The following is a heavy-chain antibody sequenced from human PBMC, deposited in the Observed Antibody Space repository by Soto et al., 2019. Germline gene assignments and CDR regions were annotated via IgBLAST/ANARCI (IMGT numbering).Heavy chain of an antibody. V-gene: IGHV1-69*19. CDR3: AREVQVHTPAFVY. CDR2: ISPMFGAA. D-gene: IGHD3-10*01. Sequence: QVQLVPSGAEMKKPGSSVKVSCQSSGGTFNPYAMNWVRQAPGQGPEWMGDISPMFGAANYAPKFQGRVTITADESTGTSYMQLSSLTSEDTALYFCAREVQVHTPAFVYWGQGTLVTVSS. J-gene: IGHJ4*02. CDR1: GGTFNPYA.